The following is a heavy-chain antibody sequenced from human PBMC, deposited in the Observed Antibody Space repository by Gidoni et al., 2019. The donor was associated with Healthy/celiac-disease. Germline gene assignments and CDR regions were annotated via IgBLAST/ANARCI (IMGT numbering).Heavy chain of an antibody. D-gene: IGHD6-19*01. CDR2: IWYYGSNK. J-gene: IGHJ3*02. CDR3: ARAYSSCWYDAFDI. Sequence: QVRRVESGGGVVRPGRSLRLPCAAPGFPVSSSGMHWVRQAPGKGLGWVTVIWYYGSNKYYADSVKGRFTISRDNSKNTLYLQMNSLRAEYTAVYYCARAYSSCWYDAFDIWGQGTMVTVFS. V-gene: IGHV3-33*01. CDR1: GFPVSSSG.